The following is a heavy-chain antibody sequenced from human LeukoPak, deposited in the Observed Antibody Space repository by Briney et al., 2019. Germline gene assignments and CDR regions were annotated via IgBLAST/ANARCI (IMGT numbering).Heavy chain of an antibody. D-gene: IGHD3-3*01. CDR2: ISWNSGSI. Sequence: PGRSLRLSCAASGFTFDDYAMHWVRQAPGKGLEWVSGISWNSGSIGYADSVKGRFTISRDNAKNSLYLQMNSLRAEDTAVYYCARGVDYDFWSGYFDYWGQGTLVTVSS. CDR1: GFTFDDYA. V-gene: IGHV3-9*01. CDR3: ARGVDYDFWSGYFDY. J-gene: IGHJ4*02.